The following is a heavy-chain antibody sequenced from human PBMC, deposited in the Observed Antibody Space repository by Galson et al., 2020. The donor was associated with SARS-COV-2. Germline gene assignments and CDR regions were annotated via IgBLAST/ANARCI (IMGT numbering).Heavy chain of an antibody. CDR3: VRLVSEGWYRCFDP. J-gene: IGHJ5*02. D-gene: IGHD2-15*01. V-gene: IGHV5-51*01. Sequence: GESLKLSCKASGYSFSNYWIGWVRQTPGRGLEWMGIIYPDDSDTRYSPSFQGQVSISADKSINTSYLQWSSLKASDTAVYYCVRLVSEGWYRCFDPLGQGALVTGSS. CDR2: IYPDDSDT. CDR1: GYSFSNYW.